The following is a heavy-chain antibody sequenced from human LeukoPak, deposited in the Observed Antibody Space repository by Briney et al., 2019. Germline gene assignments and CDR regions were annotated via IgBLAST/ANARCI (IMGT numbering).Heavy chain of an antibody. CDR3: ARVGYDAFDI. V-gene: IGHV4-61*01. J-gene: IGHJ3*02. CDR2: IYYSGST. D-gene: IGHD5-12*01. Sequence: SETLSLTCTVSGGSVTYTNYYWSWIRQPPGKGLEWIGYIYYSGSTNYNPSLKSRVTISVDTSKNQFSLKLSSVTAADTAVYYCARVGYDAFDIWGQGTMVTVSS. CDR1: GGSVTYTNYY.